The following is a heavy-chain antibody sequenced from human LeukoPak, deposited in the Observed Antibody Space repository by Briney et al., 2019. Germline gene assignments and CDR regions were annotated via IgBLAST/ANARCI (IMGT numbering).Heavy chain of an antibody. CDR3: ATGASGSWDF. D-gene: IGHD6-13*01. J-gene: IGHJ4*02. Sequence: PGGSLRLSCAASGFTFSRSWISWVRQPPGKGLEWVANISPDGSTKHHMDSVKGRFTISRDNAKDSLYLEMSRLRDDDTAMYYCATGASGSWDFGGQGTLVTVSS. CDR1: GFTFSRSW. CDR2: ISPDGSTK. V-gene: IGHV3-7*03.